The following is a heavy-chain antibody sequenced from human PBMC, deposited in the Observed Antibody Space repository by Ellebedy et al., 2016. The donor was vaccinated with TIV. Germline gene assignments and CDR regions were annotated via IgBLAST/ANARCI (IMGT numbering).Heavy chain of an antibody. CDR3: AREYYGFLSGYYLDV. CDR1: GFTFTGYW. J-gene: IGHJ6*03. D-gene: IGHD3-3*01. Sequence: GESLKISXAASGFTFTGYWMHWVRQMPGKGLDWVARIKGDGTTTDYADSVKGRFTISRDNAKNTLFLQVDSLRAEDTAVYYCAREYYGFLSGYYLDVWGNGTTVIVSS. CDR2: IKGDGTTT. V-gene: IGHV3-74*01.